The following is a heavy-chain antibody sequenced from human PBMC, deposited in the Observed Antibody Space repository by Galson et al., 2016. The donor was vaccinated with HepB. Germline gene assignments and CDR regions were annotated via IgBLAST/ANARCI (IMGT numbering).Heavy chain of an antibody. J-gene: IGHJ3*02. D-gene: IGHD3-10*01. CDR2: LYRDGST. Sequence: SLRLSCAASGFTVSSNYMSWVRQAPGSGLEWVSVLYRDGSTYYADSVEGRFTISRVNSRNTLYLQMNSLRAEDTAMYYCARNMYGAATNYIGDVFDIWGQGTMATVSS. CDR3: ARNMYGAATNYIGDVFDI. CDR1: GFTVSSNY. V-gene: IGHV3-53*01.